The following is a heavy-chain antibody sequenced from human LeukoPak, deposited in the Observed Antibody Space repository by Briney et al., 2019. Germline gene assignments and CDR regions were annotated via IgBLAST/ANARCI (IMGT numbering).Heavy chain of an antibody. J-gene: IGHJ6*03. V-gene: IGHV1-18*01. CDR1: GYTFTSYG. CDR3: ARVPPSYSDSSKIYYYYYVDV. Sequence: ASVKVSCKASGYTFTSYGISWVRQAPGQGLEWMGWISAYNGSTNYAQKLQGRVTMTTDTSTSTAYMELRSLRSDDTAVYYCARVPPSYSDSSKIYYYYYVDVWGKGTPVTVSS. D-gene: IGHD1-26*01. CDR2: ISAYNGST.